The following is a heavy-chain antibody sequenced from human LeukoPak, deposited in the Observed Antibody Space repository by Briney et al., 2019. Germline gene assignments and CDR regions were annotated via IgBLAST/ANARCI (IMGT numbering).Heavy chain of an antibody. J-gene: IGHJ4*02. CDR3: ARNGGNSDFDY. V-gene: IGHV4-4*02. Sequence: SETLSLTCAVSGASISSNNCWTWVRRPPGKGLEWIGGIYDSGSTNYNPSLKSRVTISIDKSKKQFSLTLSSMTAADTAVYYCARNGGNSDFDYWGQGTLVTVSS. CDR1: GASISSNNC. D-gene: IGHD4-23*01. CDR2: IYDSGST.